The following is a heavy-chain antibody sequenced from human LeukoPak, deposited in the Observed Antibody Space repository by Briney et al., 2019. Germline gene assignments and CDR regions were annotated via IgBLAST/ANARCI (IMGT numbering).Heavy chain of an antibody. J-gene: IGHJ4*02. CDR2: IYPGDSNT. V-gene: IGHV5-51*01. CDR3: ARHEVGTTDF. D-gene: IGHD1-26*01. Sequence: GESLKISCKGSEYSFTNYWIGWVRQMPGKGLEWLGMIYPGDSNTRYSPSFQGHVTISADKSISTAYLQWSSLKASDTAMYFCARHEVGTTDFWGQGTLVTVSS. CDR1: EYSFTNYW.